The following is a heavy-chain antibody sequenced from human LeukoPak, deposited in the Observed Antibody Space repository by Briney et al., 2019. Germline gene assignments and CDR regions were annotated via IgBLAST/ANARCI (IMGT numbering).Heavy chain of an antibody. CDR3: ASLPVLFLEWLLEAGDAFDI. Sequence: PGGSLRLSCAASGFTFSSYGMHWVRQAPGKGLEWVAFIRYDGSNKYYADSVKGRFTISRDNAKNSLYLQMNSLRAEDTAVYYCASLPVLFLEWLLEAGDAFDIWGQGTMVTVSS. J-gene: IGHJ3*02. V-gene: IGHV3-30*02. CDR1: GFTFSSYG. CDR2: IRYDGSNK. D-gene: IGHD3-3*01.